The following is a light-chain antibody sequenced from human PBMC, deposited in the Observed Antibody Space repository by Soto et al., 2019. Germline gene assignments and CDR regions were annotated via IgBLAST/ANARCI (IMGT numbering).Light chain of an antibody. Sequence: EIVLTQSPATLSLSPGERATLSCRASQSVSSYLAWYQQKPGQAPRLLIYDASNRATGIPARFSGRGSGTDFTLTISSLEPEEFAVYYCQQRSNWPWTFGKGTKVEI. CDR2: DAS. J-gene: IGKJ1*01. CDR3: QQRSNWPWT. V-gene: IGKV3-11*01. CDR1: QSVSSY.